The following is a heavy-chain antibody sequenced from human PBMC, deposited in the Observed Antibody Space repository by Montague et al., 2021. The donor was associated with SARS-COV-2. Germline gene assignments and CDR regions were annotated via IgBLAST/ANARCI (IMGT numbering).Heavy chain of an antibody. D-gene: IGHD2-15*01. CDR1: GGSISSSSYY. V-gene: IGHV4-39*07. Sequence: SETLSLTCTVSGGSISSSSYYWGWIRQAPGKGLEWIGSIYYSGSTYYNPSLKSRVTISVDTSKNQFSLKLSSVTAADTAVYYCARVILSATSNPFDCWGPGTLVTVSS. J-gene: IGHJ4*02. CDR3: ARVILSATSNPFDC. CDR2: IYYSGST.